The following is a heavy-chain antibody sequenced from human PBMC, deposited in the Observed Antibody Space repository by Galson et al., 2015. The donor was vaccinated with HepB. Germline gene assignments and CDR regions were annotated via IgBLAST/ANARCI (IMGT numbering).Heavy chain of an antibody. CDR3: ARTYYNFLTGYYRYYFDF. D-gene: IGHD3-9*01. J-gene: IGHJ4*02. V-gene: IGHV4-30-4*01. Sequence: LSLTCTVSGGSIRGGDYYWSWIRQPPGKGLEWIGFIHDSGSTYYNPTLNSRLTISVDRAKNQFSLKLSSVTVADTAVYHCARTYYNFLTGYYRYYFDFWGQGTLVTVSS. CDR1: GGSIRGGDYY. CDR2: IHDSGST.